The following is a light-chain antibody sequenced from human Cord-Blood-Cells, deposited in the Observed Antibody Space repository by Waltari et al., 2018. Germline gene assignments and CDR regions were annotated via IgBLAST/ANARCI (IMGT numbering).Light chain of an antibody. CDR1: QSVSSIY. CDR2: GAS. Sequence: EIVLTQSPGTLSLSPGARATLSCSASQSVSSIYLAWYQQKPGQAPRTLSSGASSRATGIPDRFSGSGSGTDFTLTISRLEPEDFAVYYCQQYGSSPPWTFGQGTKVEIK. CDR3: QQYGSSPPWT. V-gene: IGKV3-20*01. J-gene: IGKJ1*01.